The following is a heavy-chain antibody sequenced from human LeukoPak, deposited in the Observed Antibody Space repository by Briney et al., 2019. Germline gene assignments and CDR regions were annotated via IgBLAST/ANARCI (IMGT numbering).Heavy chain of an antibody. CDR2: ISWDGSNR. CDR1: GFNYDDYT. Sequence: PGGSLRPSCAASGFNYDDYTMHWVRQTPGKGLEWVSLISWDGSNRYYADSVKGRFTISRDNSKKSLYLQMNSLRTEDTALYYCARQRSSYDSSNYLYYFYYMDXWGKGTTVTVSS. V-gene: IGHV3-43*01. CDR3: ARQRSSYDSSNYLYYFYYMDX. J-gene: IGHJ6*03. D-gene: IGHD3-22*01.